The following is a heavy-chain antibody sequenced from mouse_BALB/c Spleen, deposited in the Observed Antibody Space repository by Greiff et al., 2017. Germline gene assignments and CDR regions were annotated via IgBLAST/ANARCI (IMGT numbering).Heavy chain of an antibody. J-gene: IGHJ4*01. D-gene: IGHD1-1*01. CDR2: INPYNDGT. V-gene: IGHV1-14*01. Sequence: EVKLVESGPELVKPGASVKMSCKASGYTFTSYVMHWVKQKPGQGLEWIGYINPYNDGTKYNEKFKGKATLTSDKSSSTAYMELSSLTSEDSAVYYCARGGVYYGSSYVGYYAMDYWGQGTSVTVSS. CDR3: ARGGVYYGSSYVGYYAMDY. CDR1: GYTFTSYV.